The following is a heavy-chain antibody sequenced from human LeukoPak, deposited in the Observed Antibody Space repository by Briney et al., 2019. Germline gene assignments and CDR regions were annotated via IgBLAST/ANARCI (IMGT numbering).Heavy chain of an antibody. CDR2: ISYDGSNK. J-gene: IGHJ4*02. D-gene: IGHD4-17*01. V-gene: IGHV3-30*04. CDR3: ARDDYGDYGCFDY. CDR1: GFTFSSYA. Sequence: GGSLRLSCAASGFTFSSYAMHWVRQAPGKGLEWVAVISYDGSNKYYADSVKGRFTISRDNSKNTLYLQMNSLRAEDTAVYYCARDDYGDYGCFDYWGQGTLVTVSS.